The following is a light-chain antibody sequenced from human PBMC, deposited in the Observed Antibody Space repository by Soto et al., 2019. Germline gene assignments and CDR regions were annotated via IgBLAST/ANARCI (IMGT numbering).Light chain of an antibody. V-gene: IGKV3-15*01. CDR1: QSVNRN. Sequence: EIVMTQSPATLSVSPGERATLSCRASQSVNRNLAWYQQKPGQAPRLLIYAASTRATGIPARFSGSGSEKDFTLTISSQQSEDFAIYYCQQYNNWWTFGQGTNVEI. CDR2: AAS. CDR3: QQYNNWWT. J-gene: IGKJ1*01.